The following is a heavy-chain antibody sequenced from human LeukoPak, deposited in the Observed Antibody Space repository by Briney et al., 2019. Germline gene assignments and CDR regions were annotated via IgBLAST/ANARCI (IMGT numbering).Heavy chain of an antibody. CDR3: ARVTGSGTTVGYYYYYMDV. CDR1: GGSISSYY. J-gene: IGHJ6*03. Sequence: SETLSLTCTVSGGSISSYYWSWIRQPPGKGLEWIGYIYYSGSTNYNPSLKSRVTISVDTSKNQFSLKLSSVTAADTAVYYCARVTGSGTTVGYYYYYMDVWAKGPRSPSP. D-gene: IGHD1-7*01. V-gene: IGHV4-59*01. CDR2: IYYSGST.